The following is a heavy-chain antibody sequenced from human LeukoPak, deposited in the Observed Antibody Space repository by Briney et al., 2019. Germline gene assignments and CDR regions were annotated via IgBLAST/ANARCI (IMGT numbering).Heavy chain of an antibody. CDR1: GGSITSSSYY. J-gene: IGHJ4*02. D-gene: IGHD2-2*01. V-gene: IGHV4-39*01. CDR2: IYYSGST. Sequence: SETLSLTCTVSGGSITSSSYYWGWIRQPPGKGLEWIGSIYYSGSTYYNPSLKSRVTISVDTSKNQFSLKLSSVTAADTAVYYCARSDIVVVPAACFDYWGQGTLVTVSS. CDR3: ARSDIVVVPAACFDY.